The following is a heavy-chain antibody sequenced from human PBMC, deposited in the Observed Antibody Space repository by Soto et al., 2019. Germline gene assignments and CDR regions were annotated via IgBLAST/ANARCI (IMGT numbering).Heavy chain of an antibody. V-gene: IGHV4-59*08. CDR1: GGSISSYY. CDR3: ARSLGIAAAGTGYYYYIDV. CDR2: IYYSGST. D-gene: IGHD6-13*01. J-gene: IGHJ6*03. Sequence: PSETLSLTCTVSGGSISSYYWSWIRQPPGKGLEWIGYIYYSGSTNYNPSLKSRVTISVDTSKNQFSLKLSSVTAADTAVYYCARSLGIAAAGTGYYYYIDVWGKGTTVTVSS.